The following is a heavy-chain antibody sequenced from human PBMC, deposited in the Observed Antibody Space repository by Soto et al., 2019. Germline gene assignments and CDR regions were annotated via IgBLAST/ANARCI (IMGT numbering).Heavy chain of an antibody. Sequence: SVKVSCKASGGTFSSYAISWVRQAPGQGLEWMGGIIPIFGTANYAQKFQGRVTITADESTSTAYMELSRLRVDDTAVYYCARVMSGSYLGHGYYFDYWGQGTLVTVSS. V-gene: IGHV1-69*13. D-gene: IGHD1-26*01. CDR2: IIPIFGTA. CDR3: ARVMSGSYLGHGYYFDY. J-gene: IGHJ4*02. CDR1: GGTFSSYA.